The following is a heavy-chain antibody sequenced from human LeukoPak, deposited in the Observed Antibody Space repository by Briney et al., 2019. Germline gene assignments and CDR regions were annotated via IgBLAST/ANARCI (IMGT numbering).Heavy chain of an antibody. CDR1: GGSISSYY. CDR3: AGTLGGVPAASVDWFDP. J-gene: IGHJ5*02. Sequence: SETLSLTCTVSGGSISSYYWSWIRQPPGKGLEWIGYIYYSGSTNYNPSLKSRVTILLDTSKNQFSLKLSSVTAADTAVYYCAGTLGGVPAASVDWFDPWGQGTLVTVSS. CDR2: IYYSGST. D-gene: IGHD2-2*01. V-gene: IGHV4-59*08.